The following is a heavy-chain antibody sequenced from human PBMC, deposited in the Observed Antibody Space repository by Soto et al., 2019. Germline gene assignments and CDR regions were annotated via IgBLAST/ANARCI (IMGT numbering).Heavy chain of an antibody. J-gene: IGHJ6*03. D-gene: IGHD2-2*01. CDR2: MNPNSGNT. Sequence: ASVKVSCKASGYTFTSYDINWVRQATGQGLEWMGWMNPNSGNTGYAQKFQGRVTMTRNTSISAAYMELSSLRSEDTAVYYCARSGAQLLFYYYYYMDVWGKGTTVTVSS. V-gene: IGHV1-8*01. CDR1: GYTFTSYD. CDR3: ARSGAQLLFYYYYYMDV.